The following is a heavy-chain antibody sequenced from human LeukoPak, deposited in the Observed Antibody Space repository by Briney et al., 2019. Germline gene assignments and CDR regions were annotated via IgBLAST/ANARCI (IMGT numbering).Heavy chain of an antibody. CDR1: GGSFGGYY. V-gene: IGHV4-34*01. J-gene: IGHJ6*03. CDR2: INHSGST. Sequence: SETLSLTCAVYGGSFGGYYWSWIRQPPGKGLEWIGEINHSGSTNYNPSLKSRVTISVDTSKNQFSLKLSSVTAADTAVYYCARIGYCSSTSCLAHYYYYMDVWGKGTTVTVSS. D-gene: IGHD2-2*01. CDR3: ARIGYCSSTSCLAHYYYYMDV.